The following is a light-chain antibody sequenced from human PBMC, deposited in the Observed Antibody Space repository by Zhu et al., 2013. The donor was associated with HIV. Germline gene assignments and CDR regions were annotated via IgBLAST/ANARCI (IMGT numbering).Light chain of an antibody. CDR2: DVS. V-gene: IGLV2-8*01. Sequence: QSALTQPPSASGSPGQSVTISCTGTSSDIGGYNYVSWYQQHPGKAPKLMLFDVSKRPSGVPDRFSGSKSGTSATLGITGLQTGDEADYYCGTWDSSLSAVVFGGGTKLTVL. CDR3: GTWDSSLSAVV. CDR1: SSDIGGYNY. J-gene: IGLJ2*01.